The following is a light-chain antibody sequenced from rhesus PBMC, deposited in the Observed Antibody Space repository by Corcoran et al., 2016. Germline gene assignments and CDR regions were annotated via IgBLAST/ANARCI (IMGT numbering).Light chain of an antibody. Sequence: DIQMTQSPSSLSASVGDTVTITCRASQGISSWLAWYQQKPGKAPKYLIYKGSSLQSGVPSRVSGSGSGTDFTLTSSSLQSEDFATYYCQQYSSRPFTFGPGTKLDIK. CDR2: KGS. CDR1: QGISSW. CDR3: QQYSSRPFT. V-gene: IGKV1-22*01. J-gene: IGKJ3*01.